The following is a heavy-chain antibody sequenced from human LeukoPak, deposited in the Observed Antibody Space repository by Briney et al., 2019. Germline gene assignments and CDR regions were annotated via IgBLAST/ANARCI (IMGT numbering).Heavy chain of an antibody. J-gene: IGHJ4*02. V-gene: IGHV1-18*01. CDR1: GYTFTSYG. D-gene: IGHD3-22*01. CDR3: ARGYYDSSVAGVDY. Sequence: ASVKVSCKASGYTFTSYGISWVRQAPGQGLEWMGWISAYNGNTNYAQKLQGRVTMTTDTSTSTAYMALRSLRSDDTAVYYCARGYYDSSVAGVDYWGQGTLVTVSS. CDR2: ISAYNGNT.